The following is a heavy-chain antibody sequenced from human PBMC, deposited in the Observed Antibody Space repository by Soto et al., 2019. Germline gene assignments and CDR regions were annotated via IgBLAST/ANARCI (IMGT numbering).Heavy chain of an antibody. J-gene: IGHJ3*02. CDR2: IGTAGDT. D-gene: IGHD3-10*01. CDR3: SRGLLGGFDI. Sequence: GGSLRLSCAASGFTFSTYDMHWVRQATGKGLEWVSAIGTAGDTYYPGSVKGRFTISRENAKNSLYLQTNSLRAGDTAVYYCSRGLLGGFDIWGQGTMVTVSS. V-gene: IGHV3-13*01. CDR1: GFTFSTYD.